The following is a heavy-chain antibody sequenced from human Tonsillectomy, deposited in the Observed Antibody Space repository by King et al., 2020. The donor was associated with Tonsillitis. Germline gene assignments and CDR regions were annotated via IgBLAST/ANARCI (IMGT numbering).Heavy chain of an antibody. Sequence: LQLQESGPGLVKPWETLSLTCTVSGDSISRRGYFWGWIRQPPGKGREWVSGVYYSGRTYYNPSLKSRVTASVDTSKNQISLHLNSVTAADTAVYYCARQGVPGGNDYWGQGTLVTVSS. CDR1: GDSISRRGYF. CDR2: VYYSGRT. CDR3: ARQGVPGGNDY. J-gene: IGHJ4*02. D-gene: IGHD2-2*01. V-gene: IGHV4-39*01.